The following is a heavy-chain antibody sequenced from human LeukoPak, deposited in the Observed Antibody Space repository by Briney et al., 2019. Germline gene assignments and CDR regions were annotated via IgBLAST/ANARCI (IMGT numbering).Heavy chain of an antibody. CDR3: ASGAVPGGFYGSFDY. V-gene: IGHV4-59*01. CDR2: IYYSGCT. Sequence: SETQSLTCTVSGGSISTYSWTWIRQPPGKGLEWIGNIYYSGCTNYNPSLKSRVTISIDTSKNQFSLKVSSLTAALTPVYSCASGAVPGGFYGSFDYWGQGTLVSVSS. CDR1: GGSISTYS. D-gene: IGHD1-26*01. J-gene: IGHJ4*02.